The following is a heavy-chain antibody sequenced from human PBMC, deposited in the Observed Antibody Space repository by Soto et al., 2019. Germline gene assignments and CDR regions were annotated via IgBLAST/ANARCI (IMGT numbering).Heavy chain of an antibody. J-gene: IGHJ4*02. CDR3: ARDQEVLRYFDWLLLLDY. D-gene: IGHD3-9*01. Sequence: GASVKVSCKASGYTFTSYYMHWVRQAPGQGLEWMGIINPSGGSTSYAQKFQGRVTMTRDTSTSTVYMELSSLRSEDTAVYYCARDQEVLRYFDWLLLLDYWGQGALVTVPQ. CDR1: GYTFTSYY. CDR2: INPSGGST. V-gene: IGHV1-46*03.